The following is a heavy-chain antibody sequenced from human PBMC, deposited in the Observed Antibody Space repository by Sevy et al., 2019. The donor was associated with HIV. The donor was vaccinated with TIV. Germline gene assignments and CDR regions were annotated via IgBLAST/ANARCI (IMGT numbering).Heavy chain of an antibody. CDR3: ARARSQDTAMVEFDY. D-gene: IGHD5-18*01. Sequence: SETLSLTCTVSGGSVSSGSYYWSWIRQPPGKGLEWIGYIYYSGSTNYNPSLKSRVTISVDTSKNQFSLKLSSVTAADTAVYYCARARSQDTAMVEFDYWGQGTLVTVSS. CDR2: IYYSGST. V-gene: IGHV4-61*01. J-gene: IGHJ4*02. CDR1: GGSVSSGSYY.